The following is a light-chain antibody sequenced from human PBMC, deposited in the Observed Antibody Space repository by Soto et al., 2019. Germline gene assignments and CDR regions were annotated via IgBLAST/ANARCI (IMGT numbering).Light chain of an antibody. CDR3: QQYYSTPLT. V-gene: IGKV4-1*01. CDR2: WAS. J-gene: IGKJ2*01. Sequence: DIVMTQSPDSLAVSLGERATINCQSSQSVLYSSNNNNYLAWYQHKPGQPPKLLIYWASIRESGVPDRFTGSGSGTDFTLTISSLQAEDVAVYYCQQYYSTPLTFGQGTKLEIK. CDR1: QSVLYSSNNNNY.